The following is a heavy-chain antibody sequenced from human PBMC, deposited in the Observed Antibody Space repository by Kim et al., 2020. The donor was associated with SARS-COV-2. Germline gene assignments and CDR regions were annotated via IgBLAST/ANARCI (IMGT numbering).Heavy chain of an antibody. V-gene: IGHV3-48*03. J-gene: IGHJ6*02. CDR1: GFTFSSYE. D-gene: IGHD2-8*01. CDR3: ARESPLYCTNGVCYTEDYYYYGMDV. CDR2: ISSSGSTI. Sequence: GGSLRLSCAASGFTFSSYEMNWVRQAPGKGLEWVSYISSSGSTIYYADSVKGRFSISRDNAKNSLYLQMNSLRAEDTAVYYCARESPLYCTNGVCYTEDYYYYGMDVWSQGTTVTVSS.